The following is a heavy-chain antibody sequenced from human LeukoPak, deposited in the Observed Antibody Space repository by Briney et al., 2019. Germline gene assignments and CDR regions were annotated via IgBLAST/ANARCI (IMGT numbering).Heavy chain of an antibody. Sequence: SETLSLTCTVSGGSISSYYWSWIRQPPGKGLEWIGYIYYSGSTNYNPSLKSRVTISVDTSKTQFSLKLSSVTAADTAVYYCARGPSDYKDFDYWGQGTLVTVSS. CDR1: GGSISSYY. CDR2: IYYSGST. D-gene: IGHD4-11*01. V-gene: IGHV4-59*08. J-gene: IGHJ4*02. CDR3: ARGPSDYKDFDY.